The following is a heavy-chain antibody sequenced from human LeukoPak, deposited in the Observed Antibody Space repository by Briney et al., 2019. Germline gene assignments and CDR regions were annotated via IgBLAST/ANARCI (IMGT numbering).Heavy chain of an antibody. Sequence: PGGSLRLSCAASGFTFSSYGMHWVRQAPGKGLEWVAVISYDGSNKYYADSVKGRFTISRDNSKNTLYLQMNSLRAEGTAVYYCAKDRLPAAIPEYFDYWGQGTLVTVSS. D-gene: IGHD2-2*01. CDR1: GFTFSSYG. CDR2: ISYDGSNK. J-gene: IGHJ4*02. V-gene: IGHV3-30*18. CDR3: AKDRLPAAIPEYFDY.